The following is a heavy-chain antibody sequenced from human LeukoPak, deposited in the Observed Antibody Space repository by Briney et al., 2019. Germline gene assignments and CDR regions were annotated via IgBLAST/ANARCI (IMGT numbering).Heavy chain of an antibody. CDR2: IGGSGSTT. CDR3: AKDSAFYYIDV. CDR1: GFTFSSYA. J-gene: IGHJ6*03. V-gene: IGHV3-23*01. D-gene: IGHD3-10*01. Sequence: GGSLRLSCAASGFTFSSYAMSWVRQAPGKGLEWVSAIGGSGSTTYYADSVKGRFTISRDNSKNTLYLQMNSLKGDDTAVYYCAKDSAFYYIDVWGKGTTVIISS.